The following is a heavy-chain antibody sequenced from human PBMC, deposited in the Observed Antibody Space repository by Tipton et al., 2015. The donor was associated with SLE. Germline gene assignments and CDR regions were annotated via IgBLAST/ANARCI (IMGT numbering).Heavy chain of an antibody. CDR2: VHTSGRD. V-gene: IGHV4-61*09. CDR1: GDSISCGSYY. Sequence: TLSLTCNVSGDSISCGSYYWTWMRQPAGKGLEWIGHVHTSGRDPYNPTFGSRVTISVDTSKNHFSLSQTSVAAADTGMYVCARAWSGWYYAMDVWGRGTTVTVSS. J-gene: IGHJ6*02. CDR3: ARAWSGWYYAMDV. D-gene: IGHD6-19*01.